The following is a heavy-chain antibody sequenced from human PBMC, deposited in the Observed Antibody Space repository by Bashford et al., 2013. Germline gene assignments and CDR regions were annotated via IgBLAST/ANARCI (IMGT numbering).Heavy chain of an antibody. CDR3: ARDTYGDYRFDL. J-gene: IGHJ5*02. D-gene: IGHD4-17*01. CDR2: IGRTPTTI. Sequence: VRQAPGKGLEWLSIIGRTPTTIYYADSVKGRFTISRDNAKNSLYLQMNSLRAEDTAVYYCARDTYGDYRFDLWGQGTLVTVSS. V-gene: IGHV3-48*01.